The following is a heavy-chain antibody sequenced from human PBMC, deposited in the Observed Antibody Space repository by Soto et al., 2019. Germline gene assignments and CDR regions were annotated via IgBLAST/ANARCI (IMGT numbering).Heavy chain of an antibody. CDR2: IYYSGST. Sequence: PSETLSLTCTVSGGSISSSSYYWGWIRQPPGKGLEWIGSIYYSGSTYYNPSLKSRVTISVDTSKNQFSLKLSSVTAADTAVYYCARISRSDSCYYFDYWGQGTLVTVSS. V-gene: IGHV4-39*01. CDR3: ARISRSDSCYYFDY. D-gene: IGHD2-15*01. J-gene: IGHJ4*02. CDR1: GGSISSSSYY.